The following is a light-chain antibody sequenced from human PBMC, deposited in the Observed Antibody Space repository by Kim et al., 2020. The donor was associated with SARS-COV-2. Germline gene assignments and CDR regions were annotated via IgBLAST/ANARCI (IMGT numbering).Light chain of an antibody. Sequence: PGRTATITCGGNNIGSKSVHWYQQKPGQAPVLVIYCDSDRPSGIPERFSGSNSGNTATLTISRVEAGDEADYYCQVWDSSSDHWVFGGGTQLTVL. CDR3: QVWDSSSDHWV. CDR2: CDS. CDR1: NIGSKS. V-gene: IGLV3-21*04. J-gene: IGLJ3*02.